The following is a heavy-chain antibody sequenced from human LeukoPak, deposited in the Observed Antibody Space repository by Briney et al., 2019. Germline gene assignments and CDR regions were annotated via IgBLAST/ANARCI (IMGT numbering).Heavy chain of an antibody. CDR2: ISWNSGSI. CDR3: AKDGSLDTFDY. J-gene: IGHJ4*02. V-gene: IGHV3-9*01. CDR1: GFTFDDYA. Sequence: GGSLRLSCAASGFTFDDYAMHWVRQAPGKGLEWVSGISWNSGSIGYADSVKGRFTISRDNAKNSLYLQMNSLRAEDTALYCCAKDGSLDTFDYWGQGTLVTVSS. D-gene: IGHD1-26*01.